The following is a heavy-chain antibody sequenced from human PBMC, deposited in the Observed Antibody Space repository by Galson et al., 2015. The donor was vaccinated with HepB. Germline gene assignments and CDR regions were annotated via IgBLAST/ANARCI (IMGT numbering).Heavy chain of an antibody. Sequence: SLRLSCAASGFTFSSYAMSWVRQAPGKGLEWVSAISGSGGSTYYADSVKGRFTISRDNSKNTLYLQMNSLRAEDTAVYYCAKVSDFWSGYEDYWGQGTLVTVSS. D-gene: IGHD3-3*01. CDR3: AKVSDFWSGYEDY. CDR2: ISGSGGST. J-gene: IGHJ4*02. CDR1: GFTFSSYA. V-gene: IGHV3-23*01.